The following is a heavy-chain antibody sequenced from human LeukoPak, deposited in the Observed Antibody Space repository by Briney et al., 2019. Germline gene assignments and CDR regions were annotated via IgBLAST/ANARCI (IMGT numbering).Heavy chain of an antibody. CDR3: ASPGGYYYYYGMDV. J-gene: IGHJ6*02. CDR2: ISYDGSNK. Sequence: GGSLRLSCAASGFTFSSYAMHWVRQAPDKGLEWVAVISYDGSNKYYADSVKGRFTISRDNSKNTLYLQMNSLRAEDTAVYYCASPGGYYYYYGMDVWGQGTTVTVSS. D-gene: IGHD3-16*01. CDR1: GFTFSSYA. V-gene: IGHV3-30-3*01.